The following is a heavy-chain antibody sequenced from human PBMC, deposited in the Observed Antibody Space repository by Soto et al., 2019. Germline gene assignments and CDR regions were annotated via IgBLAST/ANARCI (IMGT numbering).Heavy chain of an antibody. CDR2: INSDGSST. V-gene: IGHV3-74*01. CDR3: ASPTRYVGLDY. J-gene: IGHJ4*02. D-gene: IGHD2-2*01. CDR1: GFTFSSYW. Sequence: EVQLVESGGGLVQPGGSLRLSCAASGFTFSSYWMHWVRQAPGKGLVWVSRINSDGSSTSYADSVKGRSTISRDNAKNTMYLQMNSLRAEDTAVYYCASPTRYVGLDYWGQGTLVTVSS.